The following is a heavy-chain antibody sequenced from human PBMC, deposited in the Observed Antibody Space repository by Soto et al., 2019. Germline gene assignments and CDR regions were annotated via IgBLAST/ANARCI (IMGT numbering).Heavy chain of an antibody. J-gene: IGHJ3*02. CDR3: ATNVWGSYRDAFDI. V-gene: IGHV1-8*01. Sequence: SVKVSCKASGSTFTSYDINWVRQATGQGLEWMGWMNPNSGNTGYAQKFQGRVTMTRNTSISTAYMELSSLRSEDTAVYYCATNVWGSYRDAFDIWGQGTMVTVSS. CDR2: MNPNSGNT. D-gene: IGHD3-16*02. CDR1: GSTFTSYD.